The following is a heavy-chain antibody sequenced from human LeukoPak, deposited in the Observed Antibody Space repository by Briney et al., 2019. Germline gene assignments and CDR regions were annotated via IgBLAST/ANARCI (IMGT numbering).Heavy chain of an antibody. V-gene: IGHV5-51*01. D-gene: IGHD2-2*01. Sequence: GESLKISCKGTRYSLTNHCIAWVRQMHGKGLECMGIINPVDSETRYSPSFQGQVTISVDKSITTASLQWSSLRTSDTAMYYCARQGSSSTSWQTIDYWGQGTLVTVST. CDR1: RYSLTNHC. CDR2: INPVDSET. J-gene: IGHJ4*02. CDR3: ARQGSSSTSWQTIDY.